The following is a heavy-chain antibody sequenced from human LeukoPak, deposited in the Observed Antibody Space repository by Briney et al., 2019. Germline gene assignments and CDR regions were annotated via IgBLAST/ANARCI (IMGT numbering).Heavy chain of an antibody. CDR3: ARDRYQNYYGSSNAFDI. CDR1: GDSVSSNSAA. CDR2: TYYRSKWYN. Sequence: SQTLSLTCAISGDSVSSNSAAWNWIRQSPSRGLEWLGRTYYRSKWYNDYAVSVKSRITINPDTSKNQFSLQLNSVTPEDTAVYYCARDRYQNYYGSSNAFDIWGQGTMVTVSS. J-gene: IGHJ3*02. V-gene: IGHV6-1*01. D-gene: IGHD3-10*01.